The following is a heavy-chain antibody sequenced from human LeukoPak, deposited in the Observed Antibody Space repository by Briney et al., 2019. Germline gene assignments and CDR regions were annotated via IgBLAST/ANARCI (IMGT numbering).Heavy chain of an antibody. J-gene: IGHJ4*02. CDR2: ISSSGSTI. Sequence: PGGSLRLSCAASGFTFSDFHMNWIRQAPEKGLEWVSYISSSGSTIYYADSVKGRFTISRDNAKNSLYLQMNSLRAEDTAVYYCSDLGASSPGNYWDQGTLVTVSS. CDR3: SDLGASSPGNY. CDR1: GFTFSDFH. D-gene: IGHD1-26*01. V-gene: IGHV3-11*01.